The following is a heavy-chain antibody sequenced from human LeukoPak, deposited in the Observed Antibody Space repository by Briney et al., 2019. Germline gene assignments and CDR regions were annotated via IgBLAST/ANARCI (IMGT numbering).Heavy chain of an antibody. D-gene: IGHD3-10*01. Sequence: PGGSLRLSCAASGLTFSSYGMTWVRQAPGKGLEWVSAIGGSGGTTYYADSVKGRFTVSRDNSKNTLFLQMNSLRAEDTAVYYCAKLNPYGSGSYSHIWGQGTMVTVSS. CDR1: GLTFSSYG. V-gene: IGHV3-23*01. J-gene: IGHJ3*02. CDR2: IGGSGGTT. CDR3: AKLNPYGSGSYSHI.